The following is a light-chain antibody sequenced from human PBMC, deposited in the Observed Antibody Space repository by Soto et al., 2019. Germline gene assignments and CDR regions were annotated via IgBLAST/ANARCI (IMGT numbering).Light chain of an antibody. CDR1: QDISNY. CDR3: QQFDNFPRAIT. CDR2: GSS. J-gene: IGKJ5*01. V-gene: IGKV1-33*01. Sequence: DIQMTQSPSSLSASVGDRVTITCQASQDISNYLNWYQQKPGKAPKLLIYGSSNLETGVPSRFSGSGYGTDFTFTISSLQPEDIATYYCQQFDNFPRAITFGQGTRLELK.